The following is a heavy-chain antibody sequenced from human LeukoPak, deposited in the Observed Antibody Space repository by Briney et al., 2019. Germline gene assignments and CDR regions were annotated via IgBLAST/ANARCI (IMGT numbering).Heavy chain of an antibody. CDR2: IYTSGST. Sequence: SETLPLTCTVSGGSISSGSYYWSWIRQPAGKGLEWIGRIYTSGSTNYNPSLKSRVTISVDTSKNQFSLKLSSVTAADTAVYYCARGSSWLAPDYWGQGTLVTVSS. V-gene: IGHV4-61*02. CDR1: GGSISSGSYY. J-gene: IGHJ4*02. D-gene: IGHD6-13*01. CDR3: ARGSSWLAPDY.